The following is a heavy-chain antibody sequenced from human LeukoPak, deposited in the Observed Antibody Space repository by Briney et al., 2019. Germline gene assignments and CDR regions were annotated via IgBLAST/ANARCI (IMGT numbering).Heavy chain of an antibody. D-gene: IGHD7-27*01. CDR2: IHPTDSHL. Sequence: MVIIHPTDSHLPYTPSFQGQVTISADKSLSTAYLQWNSLKASDTAIYYCARQTAMGRSGDYWGQGTLVTXXS. J-gene: IGHJ4*02. V-gene: IGHV5-51*01. CDR3: ARQTAMGRSGDY.